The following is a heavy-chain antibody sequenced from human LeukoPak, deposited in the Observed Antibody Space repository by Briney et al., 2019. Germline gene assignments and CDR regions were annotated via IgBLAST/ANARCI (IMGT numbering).Heavy chain of an antibody. CDR3: ARGAARGQLWDLFDY. D-gene: IGHD5-18*01. Sequence: SETLSLTCTVSGGSISSYYWSWIRQPAGKGLEWIGRLYTSGSTNYNPSLKSRVTMSVDTSKNQFSLKLSSVTAADTAVYYCARGAARGQLWDLFDYWGQGTLVTVSS. CDR2: LYTSGST. J-gene: IGHJ4*02. CDR1: GGSISSYY. V-gene: IGHV4-4*07.